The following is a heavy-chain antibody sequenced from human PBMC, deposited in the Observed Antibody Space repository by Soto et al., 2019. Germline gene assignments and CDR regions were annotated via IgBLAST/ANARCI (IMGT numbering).Heavy chain of an antibody. CDR3: ARDSNCSGGSCYCDY. D-gene: IGHD2-15*01. V-gene: IGHV1-2*04. Sequence: QVQLVQSGAEVKKPGASVKVSCKASGYTFTGYYMHWVRQAPGQGLEGMGWINPNSGGTNYAQKFQGWVTMTRDTSISTAYMELSRLRSDDTAVYYCARDSNCSGGSCYCDYWGQGTLVTVSS. J-gene: IGHJ4*02. CDR1: GYTFTGYY. CDR2: INPNSGGT.